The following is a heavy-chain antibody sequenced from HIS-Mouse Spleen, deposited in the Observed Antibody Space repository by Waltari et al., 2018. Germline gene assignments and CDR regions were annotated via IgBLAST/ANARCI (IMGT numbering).Heavy chain of an antibody. D-gene: IGHD6-13*01. CDR1: GGSISSSSYY. J-gene: IGHJ2*01. V-gene: IGHV4-39*07. Sequence: QLQLQESGPGLVKPSETLSLTCTVSGGSISSSSYYWGWTRQPPGKGLEWIGGIYYRGRTYYNPSLKSRVTISVDTSKNQFSLKLSSVTAADTAVYYCAREIPYSSSWYDWYFDLWGRGTLVTVSS. CDR2: IYYRGRT. CDR3: AREIPYSSSWYDWYFDL.